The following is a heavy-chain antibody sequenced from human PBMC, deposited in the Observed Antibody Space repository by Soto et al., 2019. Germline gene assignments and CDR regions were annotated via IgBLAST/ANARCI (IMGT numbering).Heavy chain of an antibody. D-gene: IGHD2-21*01. CDR1: GFPLSTTGVG. CDR3: VQSRCGGDCLQSYSSHSYYGLDV. CDR2: IYWDDDK. V-gene: IGHV2-5*02. Sequence: SGPTLVNPTQTLTLTCTFSGFPLSTTGVGVGWIRQPPGKALEWLALIYWDDDKRYNPSLKSRLTITKDTSKNQVVLTMTNMDPVDTATYYCVQSRCGGDCLQSYSSHSYYGLDVWGQGTTVTVSS. J-gene: IGHJ6*02.